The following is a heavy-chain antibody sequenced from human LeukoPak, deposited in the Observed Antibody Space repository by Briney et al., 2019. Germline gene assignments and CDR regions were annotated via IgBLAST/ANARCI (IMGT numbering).Heavy chain of an antibody. Sequence: GGSLRLSCAASGFTFKSYEMNWVRQAPGKGLEWVSYISSSGSTIYYADSVKGLFTISRDNAKNSLYLQMNSLRAEDAAVYYCARVITSRFFDYWGQGTLVTVSS. CDR3: ARVITSRFFDY. J-gene: IGHJ4*02. V-gene: IGHV3-48*03. CDR1: GFTFKSYE. D-gene: IGHD3-10*01. CDR2: ISSSGSTI.